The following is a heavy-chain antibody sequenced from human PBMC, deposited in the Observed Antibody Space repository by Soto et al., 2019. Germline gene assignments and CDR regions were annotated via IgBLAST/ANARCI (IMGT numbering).Heavy chain of an antibody. CDR2: IYSGGST. D-gene: IGHD7-27*01. CDR1: GFTVSSNY. CDR3: ARDALTGDKLDYFDY. J-gene: IGHJ4*02. Sequence: GGSLRLSCAASGFTVSSNYMSWVRQAPGKGLEWVSVIYSGGSTYYADSVKGRFTISRDNSKNTLYLQMNSLRAEDTAVYYCARDALTGDKLDYFDYWGQGTLVTVSS. V-gene: IGHV3-53*01.